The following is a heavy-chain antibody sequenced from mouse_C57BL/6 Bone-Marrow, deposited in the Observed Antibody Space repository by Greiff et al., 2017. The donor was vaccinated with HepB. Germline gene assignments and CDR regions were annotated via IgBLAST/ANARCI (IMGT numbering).Heavy chain of an antibody. Sequence: QVQLQQSGAELARPGASVKLSCKASGYTFTSYGISWVKQRTGQGLEWIGEIYPRSGNTYYNEKFKGKATLTADKSSSTAYMELRSLTSEDSAVYFCARLDYYGNPWFAYWGQGTLVTVSA. J-gene: IGHJ3*01. V-gene: IGHV1-81*01. D-gene: IGHD2-1*01. CDR1: GYTFTSYG. CDR2: IYPRSGNT. CDR3: ARLDYYGNPWFAY.